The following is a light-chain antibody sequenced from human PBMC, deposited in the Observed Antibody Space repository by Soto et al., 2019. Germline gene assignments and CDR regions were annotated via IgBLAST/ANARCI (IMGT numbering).Light chain of an antibody. CDR1: SSDVGAYNY. J-gene: IGLJ3*02. CDR2: EVS. V-gene: IGLV2-8*01. CDR3: PSYAGSDIWV. Sequence: QSALTQPPSASGSPGQSVTISCTGTSSDVGAYNYVSWYQQYPGKAPNLMIYEVSKRPSGVPDRFSGSKSGKTASLTVSGLQPEDEADYYCPSYAGSDIWVFGGGTKLTVL.